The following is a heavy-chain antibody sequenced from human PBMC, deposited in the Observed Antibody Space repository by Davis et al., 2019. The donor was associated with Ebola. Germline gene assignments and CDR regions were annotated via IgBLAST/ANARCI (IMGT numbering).Heavy chain of an antibody. CDR3: ASSGDSSNWYRYFDN. D-gene: IGHD6-13*01. J-gene: IGHJ4*02. CDR2: IDDSGNT. CDR1: GGAISRYY. Sequence: PSETLSLTCTVSGGAISRYYWSWIRQPPGKGLEWIGYIDDSGNTKKNPSLKSRVNISVDMSKSEFSLNLTSVTAADTAVYYCASSGDSSNWYRYFDNWGQGTLVTVSS. V-gene: IGHV4-59*08.